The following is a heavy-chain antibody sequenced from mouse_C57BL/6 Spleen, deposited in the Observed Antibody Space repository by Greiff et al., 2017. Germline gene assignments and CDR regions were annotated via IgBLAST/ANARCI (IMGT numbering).Heavy chain of an antibody. CDR2: INPNNGGT. D-gene: IGHD2-3*01. V-gene: IGHV1-18*01. J-gene: IGHJ3*01. CDR1: GYTFTDYN. Sequence: VQLQQSGPELVKPGASVKIPCKASGYTFTDYNMDWVKQSHGKSLEWIGDINPNNGGTIYNQKFKGKATLTVDKSSSTAYMELRSLTSEDTAVYYCARSGDGYPAWFAYWGQGTLVTVSA. CDR3: ARSGDGYPAWFAY.